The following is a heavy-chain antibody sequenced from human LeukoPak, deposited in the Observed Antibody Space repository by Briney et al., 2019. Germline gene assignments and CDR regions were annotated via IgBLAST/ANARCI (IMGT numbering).Heavy chain of an antibody. V-gene: IGHV4-4*07. J-gene: IGHJ3*02. CDR3: ARGRYCSADICSGGDAFDM. CDR2: IYTRGRP. Sequence: SETQSLTGIGTGVYLNNYCWSSTHQPARNGLDWIDRIYTRGRPNYYPSLKSRVTMSVDTSKHQCSLKLSSVPAADPAVYYCARGRYCSADICSGGDAFDMWGQGTMVCVSS. D-gene: IGHD2-15*01. CDR1: GVYLNNYC.